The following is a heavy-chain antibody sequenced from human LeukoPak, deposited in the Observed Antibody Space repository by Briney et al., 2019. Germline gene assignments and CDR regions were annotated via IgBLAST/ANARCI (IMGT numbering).Heavy chain of an antibody. CDR1: GGSFSGYY. Sequence: PSETLSLTCAVYGGSFSGYYCSWIRQPPGKGLEWIGEINHSGSTNYNPSLKSRVTISVDTSKNQFSLKLSSVTAADTAVYYCARAWARREQQLALSWFDPWGQGTLFTVSS. V-gene: IGHV4-34*01. CDR2: INHSGST. J-gene: IGHJ5*02. D-gene: IGHD6-13*01. CDR3: ARAWARREQQLALSWFDP.